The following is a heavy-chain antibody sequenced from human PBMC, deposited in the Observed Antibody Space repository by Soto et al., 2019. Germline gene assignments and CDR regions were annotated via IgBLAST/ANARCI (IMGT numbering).Heavy chain of an antibody. CDR1: GGSVSSGSYY. CDR3: ARVVWGSVDY. CDR2: IYYSGST. Sequence: SETLSLTCTVSGGSVSSGSYYWSWIRQPPGKGLEWIGYIYYSGSTNYNPSLKSRVTISVDTSKNQFSLKLSSVTAADTAVYYRARVVWGSVDYWGQGTLVTVSS. J-gene: IGHJ4*02. D-gene: IGHD3-16*01. V-gene: IGHV4-61*01.